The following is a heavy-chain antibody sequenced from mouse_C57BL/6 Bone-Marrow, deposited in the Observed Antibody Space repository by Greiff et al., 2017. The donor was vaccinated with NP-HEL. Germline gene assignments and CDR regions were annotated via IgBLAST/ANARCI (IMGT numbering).Heavy chain of an antibody. V-gene: IGHV1-80*01. D-gene: IGHD1-1*01. CDR2: IYPGDGDT. CDR3: ARSGAYYYGSSYFDY. CDR1: GYAFSSYW. Sequence: QVQLQQSGAELVKPGASVKISCKASGYAFSSYWMNWVKQRPGKGLEWIGQIYPGDGDTNYNGKFKGKATLTADKSSSTAYMQLSSLTSEYSAVYFCARSGAYYYGSSYFDYWGQGTTLTVSS. J-gene: IGHJ2*01.